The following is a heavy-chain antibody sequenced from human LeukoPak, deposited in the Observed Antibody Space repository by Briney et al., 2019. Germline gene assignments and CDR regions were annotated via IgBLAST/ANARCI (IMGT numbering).Heavy chain of an antibody. J-gene: IGHJ6*03. V-gene: IGHV4-61*02. Sequence: PSETLSLTCTVSGGSISSGSYYWSWIRQPAGKGLEWIGRIYTSGSTNYNPSLKSRVTISVDTSKNQFSLKLSSVTAADTAVYYCARHTYDYSNYVSYYYMDVWGKGTTVTVSS. CDR3: ARHTYDYSNYVSYYYMDV. CDR1: GGSISSGSYY. CDR2: IYTSGST. D-gene: IGHD4-11*01.